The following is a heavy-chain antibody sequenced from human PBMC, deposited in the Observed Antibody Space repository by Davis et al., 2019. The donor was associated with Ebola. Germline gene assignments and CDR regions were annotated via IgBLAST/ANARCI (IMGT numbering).Heavy chain of an antibody. D-gene: IGHD2-2*01. CDR3: ARTSSPTN. CDR1: GFTFSSYA. J-gene: IGHJ4*02. V-gene: IGHV3-30*04. Sequence: GESLKISCAASGFTFSSYAMHWVRQAPGKGLEWVAVISYDGSNKYYADSVKGRFTISRDNSKNTLYLQMNSLRAEDTAVYYCARTSSPTNWGQGTLVTVSS. CDR2: ISYDGSNK.